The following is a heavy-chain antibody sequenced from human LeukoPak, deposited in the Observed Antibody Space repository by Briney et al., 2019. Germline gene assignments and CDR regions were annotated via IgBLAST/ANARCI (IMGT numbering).Heavy chain of an antibody. CDR3: ARGGYYGSGNDFRFDP. D-gene: IGHD3-10*01. V-gene: IGHV4-61*08. CDR2: IHYTGST. CDR1: GGSISSGVYY. Sequence: SETLSLTCTVSGGSISSGVYYWSWIRQSPGKGLECIGYIHYTGSTNYNPSLKSRVTISVETSKNQFSLKLKSVTAADTAVYYCARGGYYGSGNDFRFDPWGQGTLVTVSS. J-gene: IGHJ5*02.